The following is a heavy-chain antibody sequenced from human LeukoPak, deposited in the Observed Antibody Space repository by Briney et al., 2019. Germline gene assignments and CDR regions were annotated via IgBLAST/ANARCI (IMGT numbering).Heavy chain of an antibody. D-gene: IGHD3-22*01. CDR1: GGSISSYY. J-gene: IGHJ5*02. CDR3: ARDRGGYYDSSGYYVRFDP. Sequence: ASETLSLTCTISGGSISSYYWSWIRQPPGKGLEWIGYIYYSGSTNYNPSLKSRVTISVDTSKNQFSLKLSSVTAADTAVYYCARDRGGYYDSSGYYVRFDPWGQGTPVTVSS. CDR2: IYYSGST. V-gene: IGHV4-59*01.